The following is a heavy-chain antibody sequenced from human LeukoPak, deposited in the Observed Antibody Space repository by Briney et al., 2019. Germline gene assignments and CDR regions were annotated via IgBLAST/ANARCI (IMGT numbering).Heavy chain of an antibody. D-gene: IGHD2-2*01. CDR1: GYTFTSYG. J-gene: IGHJ4*02. Sequence: ASVKVSCKASGYTFTSYGISCVRQAPGQGLEWMGWISAYNGNTNYAQKLQGRVTMTTDTSTSTAYMELRSLRSDDTAVYYCARVIVVVPAAYYFDYWGQGTLVTVSS. CDR3: ARVIVVVPAAYYFDY. CDR2: ISAYNGNT. V-gene: IGHV1-18*01.